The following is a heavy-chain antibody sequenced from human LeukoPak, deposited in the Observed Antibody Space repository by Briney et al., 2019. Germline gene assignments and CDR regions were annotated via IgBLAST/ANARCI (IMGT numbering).Heavy chain of an antibody. CDR2: IYPGDSDT. Sequence: HGESLKISCKGSGYSFTSYWIGWVRQMPGKGLEWMGIIYPGDSDTRYSPSFQGRVTISADKSISTAYLQWSSLKASDTAMYYCARQRWLQLREADYWGQGTLVTVSS. J-gene: IGHJ4*02. V-gene: IGHV5-51*01. D-gene: IGHD5-24*01. CDR1: GYSFTSYW. CDR3: ARQRWLQLREADY.